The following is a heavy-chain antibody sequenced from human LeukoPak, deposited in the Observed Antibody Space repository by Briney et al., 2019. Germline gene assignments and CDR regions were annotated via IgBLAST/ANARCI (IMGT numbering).Heavy chain of an antibody. D-gene: IGHD3-3*02. V-gene: IGHV3-11*01. J-gene: IGHJ6*03. CDR3: ARDRIFGARNYYMDV. CDR2: ISSSGSTI. CDR1: GFTFSDYY. Sequence: PGGSLRLSCAASGFTFSDYYMSWIRQAPGKGLEWVSYISSSGSTIYYADSVKGRFTISRDNAKNSLYLQMNSLRAENTAVYYCARDRIFGARNYYMDVWGKGTTVTVSS.